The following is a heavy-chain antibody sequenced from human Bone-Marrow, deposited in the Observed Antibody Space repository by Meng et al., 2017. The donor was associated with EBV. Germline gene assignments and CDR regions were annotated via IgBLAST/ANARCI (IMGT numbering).Heavy chain of an antibody. V-gene: IGHV1-18*01. CDR3: VRFSNYVLDH. Sequence: QVQVVQSGGGVQKAWALGRVSFKTSGYTFSSFSLNWVRQVPGQGFEWVGWIHGYSANTHYAQKFHGGVNMSTDTSTDTSYMELKNLRPDDTAIYYCVRFSNYVLDHWGQGTLVTVSS. CDR1: GYTFSSFS. D-gene: IGHD3-10*01. CDR2: IHGYSANT. J-gene: IGHJ4*02.